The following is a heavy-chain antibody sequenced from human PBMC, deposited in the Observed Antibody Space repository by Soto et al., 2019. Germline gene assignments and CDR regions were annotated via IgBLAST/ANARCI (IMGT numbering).Heavy chain of an antibody. V-gene: IGHV3-7*01. D-gene: IGHD3-22*01. CDR2: IKQDGSEK. J-gene: IGHJ4*02. Sequence: GGSLRLSCAASGFTFSSYWMSWVRQAPGKGLEWVANIKQDGSEKYYVDSVKGRFTISRDNAKNSLYLQMNSLRAEDTAVYYCARERTYYYDSSGSDFDYWGQGTLVTVSS. CDR1: GFTFSSYW. CDR3: ARERTYYYDSSGSDFDY.